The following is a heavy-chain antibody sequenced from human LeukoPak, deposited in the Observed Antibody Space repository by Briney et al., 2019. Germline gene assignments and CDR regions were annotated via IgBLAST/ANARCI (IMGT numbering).Heavy chain of an antibody. CDR2: INPSGGST. Sequence: ASVKVSCKASGYTFTGYYMHWVRQAPGQGLEWMGIINPSGGSTSYAQKFQGRVTMTRNTSISTAYMELSSLRSEDTAVYYCARATYGGNSLDWGQGTLVTVSS. D-gene: IGHD4-23*01. J-gene: IGHJ4*02. V-gene: IGHV1-46*01. CDR3: ARATYGGNSLD. CDR1: GYTFTGYY.